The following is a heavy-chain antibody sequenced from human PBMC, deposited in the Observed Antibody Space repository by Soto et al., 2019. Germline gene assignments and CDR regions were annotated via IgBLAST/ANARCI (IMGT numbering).Heavy chain of an antibody. CDR1: GGSISGHY. J-gene: IGHJ6*03. V-gene: IGHV4-59*08. Sequence: QVQLQESGPGLVKPSETLSLSCSVSGGSISGHYWSWVRQTPGKGLEWIGCMYYSGSTNYNPSLKSRVTISVDTFKNHFSLRLTSVTAADTAVYYCARGPYYDLIWNYYYMDVWGKGTTVTVSS. CDR2: MYYSGST. CDR3: ARGPYYDLIWNYYYMDV. D-gene: IGHD3-16*01.